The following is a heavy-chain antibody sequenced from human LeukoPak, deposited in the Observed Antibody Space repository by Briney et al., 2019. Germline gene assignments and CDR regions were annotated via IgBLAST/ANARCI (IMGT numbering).Heavy chain of an antibody. CDR2: ISGSGGST. Sequence: PGGSLRLSCAASGFTFSSYAMSWVRQAPGKGLEWVSAISGSGGSTYYADSVKGRFTISRDNSKNTLYLQMNSLRAEDTAIYYCARKTLARITIFGAALDYWGQGTLVTVSS. J-gene: IGHJ4*02. D-gene: IGHD3-3*01. CDR3: ARKTLARITIFGAALDY. CDR1: GFTFSSYA. V-gene: IGHV3-23*01.